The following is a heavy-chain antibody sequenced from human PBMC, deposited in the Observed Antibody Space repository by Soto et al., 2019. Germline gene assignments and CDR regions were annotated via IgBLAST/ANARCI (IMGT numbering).Heavy chain of an antibody. CDR3: AKGPMVFEN. Sequence: PGGSLRLSCAASGFTFSSYGMHWVRQAPGKGLEWVAVISYDGSNKYYADSVKGRFTISRDNSKNTLYLQMNSLRAEDTAVYYCAKGPMVFENWGQGTLVTVSS. CDR1: GFTFSSYG. V-gene: IGHV3-30*18. J-gene: IGHJ4*02. CDR2: ISYDGSNK. D-gene: IGHD3-10*01.